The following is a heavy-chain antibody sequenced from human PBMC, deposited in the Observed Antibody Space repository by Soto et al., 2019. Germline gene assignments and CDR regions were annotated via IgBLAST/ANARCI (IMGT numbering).Heavy chain of an antibody. CDR2: IYTSGRT. V-gene: IGHV4-4*07. J-gene: IGHJ5*02. CDR1: GGSISSYY. D-gene: IGHD3-22*01. Sequence: QVQLQESGTGLVKPSETLSLTCTVSGGSISSYYWSWIRQPAGKGLEWIGRIYTSGRTNYNPSLKSRVTMSVDTSKNKFSLKLSSVTAADTAVYYFARETYYYDSSGYYGNWFDPWGQGTLVTVSS. CDR3: ARETYYYDSSGYYGNWFDP.